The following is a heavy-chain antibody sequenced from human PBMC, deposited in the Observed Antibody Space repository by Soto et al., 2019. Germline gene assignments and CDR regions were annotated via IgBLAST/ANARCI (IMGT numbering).Heavy chain of an antibody. D-gene: IGHD1-26*01. CDR2: IYYGGTT. CDR1: CGSISSYY. V-gene: IGHV4-59*12. CDR3: ARDGSVGTGWFDP. J-gene: IGHJ5*02. Sequence: SETLSLTCTGSCGSISSYYWSWIRQPPGKGLEWIGYIYYGGTTYYNPSLKSRVTISMDTSKSQFSLRLSSVTAADTAVYYCARDGSVGTGWFDPWGQGTLVTVSS.